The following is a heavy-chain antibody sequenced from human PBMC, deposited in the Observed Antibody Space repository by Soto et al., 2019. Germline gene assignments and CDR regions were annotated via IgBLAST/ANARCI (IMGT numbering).Heavy chain of an antibody. CDR1: GYTFTAYG. V-gene: IGHV1-18*01. J-gene: IGHJ6*02. CDR3: ARGPRYSSSWYGNYYYGMDV. D-gene: IGHD6-13*01. Sequence: ASVKVSCKTSGYTFTAYGLAWLRQAPGERLEWMGWISAYNGNTNYAQKLQGRVTMTTDTSTSTAYMELRSLRSDDTAVYYCARGPRYSSSWYGNYYYGMDVWGQGSTLTASS. CDR2: ISAYNGNT.